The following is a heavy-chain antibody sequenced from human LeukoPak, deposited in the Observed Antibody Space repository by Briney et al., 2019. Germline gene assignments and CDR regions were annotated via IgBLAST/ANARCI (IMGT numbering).Heavy chain of an antibody. V-gene: IGHV3-48*03. Sequence: GGSLRLSCAASGFTFSSYEMNWVRQAPGKGLEWVSYISSSGSTIYYADSVKGRFTISRDNSQNTLYLQMNSLRPEDTAVYYCAKGGASVTRYVDYWGQGTLVTVSS. J-gene: IGHJ4*02. D-gene: IGHD4-17*01. CDR3: AKGGASVTRYVDY. CDR1: GFTFSSYE. CDR2: ISSSGSTI.